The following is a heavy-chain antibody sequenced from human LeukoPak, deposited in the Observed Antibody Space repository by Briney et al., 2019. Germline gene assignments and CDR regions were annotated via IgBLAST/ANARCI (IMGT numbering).Heavy chain of an antibody. Sequence: GASVKVSCKTSGHTFTGYYLHWVRQAPGQGLEWMGRINPHNAGTNFAQKFQGRVTMTRDTSISTAYMELSSLRSDDTAVYYCARASGYDSSGYWKDYWGQGTLVTVSS. CDR1: GHTFTGYY. CDR3: ARASGYDSSGYWKDY. D-gene: IGHD3-22*01. J-gene: IGHJ4*02. CDR2: INPHNAGT. V-gene: IGHV1-2*02.